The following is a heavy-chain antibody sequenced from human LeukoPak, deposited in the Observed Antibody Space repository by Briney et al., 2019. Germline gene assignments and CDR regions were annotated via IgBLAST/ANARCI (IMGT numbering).Heavy chain of an antibody. D-gene: IGHD3-22*01. V-gene: IGHV3-15*01. CDR3: TTRRYYDSSGYDY. J-gene: IGHJ4*02. Sequence: GGSLRLSCAASGFTFSNAWMSWVRQAPGKGLEWVGRIKSKTDGGTTDYAAHVKGRFTISRDDSKNTLYLQMNSLKTEDTAVYYCTTRRYYDSSGYDYWGQGTLVTVSS. CDR2: IKSKTDGGTT. CDR1: GFTFSNAW.